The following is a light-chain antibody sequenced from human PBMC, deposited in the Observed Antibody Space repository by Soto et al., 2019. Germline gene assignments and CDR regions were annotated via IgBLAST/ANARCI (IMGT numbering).Light chain of an antibody. CDR1: QSVSSN. V-gene: IGKV3-15*01. J-gene: IGKJ5*01. CDR2: AAS. CDR3: QRYNNWPIT. Sequence: EMVMTQSPATLSVSPGERATLSCRASQSVSSNLAWYQQKPGQAPRLLIYAASSRATGVSARFSGSGSGTEFTLTISSLQSEDFAVYYCQRYNNWPITFGQGTRLEIK.